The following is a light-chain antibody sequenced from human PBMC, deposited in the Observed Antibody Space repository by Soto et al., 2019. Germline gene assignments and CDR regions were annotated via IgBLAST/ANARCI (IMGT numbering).Light chain of an antibody. CDR3: SSYTTTATVV. Sequence: QSALTQPASVSGSPGQSITISCTGTSSDVGAYNYVSWYQQHPDKAPKLMIYEVSDRPSGVSNRFSGSKSGNTASLTISGLQAEDDADYYCSSYTTTATVVFGGGTKVTVL. CDR1: SSDVGAYNY. CDR2: EVS. J-gene: IGLJ2*01. V-gene: IGLV2-14*01.